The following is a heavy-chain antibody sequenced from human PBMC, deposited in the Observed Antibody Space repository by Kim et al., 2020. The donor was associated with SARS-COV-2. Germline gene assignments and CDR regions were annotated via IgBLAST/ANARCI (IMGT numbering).Heavy chain of an antibody. CDR2: ISYDGSNK. CDR1: GFTFSSYG. D-gene: IGHD3-3*01. V-gene: IGHV3-30*18. J-gene: IGHJ6*02. Sequence: GGSLRLSCAASGFTFSSYGMHWVRQAPGKGLEWVAVISYDGSNKYYADSVKGRFTISRDNSKNTLYLQMNSLRAEDTAVYYCAKHYDSYGMDVWGQGTTVTVSS. CDR3: AKHYDSYGMDV.